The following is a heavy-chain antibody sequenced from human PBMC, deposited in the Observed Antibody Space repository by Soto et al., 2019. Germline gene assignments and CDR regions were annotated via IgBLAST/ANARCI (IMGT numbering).Heavy chain of an antibody. CDR2: IHYTGSI. Sequence: QVQLQESGPGLLRPSQTLSLTCTVSGGSISPDHYHWTWIRQTHGKGLEWIGYIHYTGSIPSNPSLHSLVSMSVDTSKNLFSLKLSSGTAADTAVYFCAREDDGGDRDYYGLDVCGQGTTVTV. CDR3: AREDDGGDRDYYGLDV. V-gene: IGHV4-30-4*01. CDR1: GGSISPDHYH. D-gene: IGHD2-21*02. J-gene: IGHJ6*02.